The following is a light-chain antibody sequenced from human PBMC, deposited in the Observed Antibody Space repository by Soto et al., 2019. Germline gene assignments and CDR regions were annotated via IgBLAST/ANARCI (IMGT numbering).Light chain of an antibody. CDR3: QSYDRSLRTYV. V-gene: IGLV1-40*01. J-gene: IGLJ1*01. CDR2: GNS. Sequence: QSVLTQPPSVSGAPGQRVTISCSGSSANIGAGYDVNWYRQLPGTAPKLLIYGNSDRPSGVPDRFSGSKSGTSASLAITGLQAEDEADYFCQSYDRSLRTYVYXPGINVTVL. CDR1: SANIGAGYD.